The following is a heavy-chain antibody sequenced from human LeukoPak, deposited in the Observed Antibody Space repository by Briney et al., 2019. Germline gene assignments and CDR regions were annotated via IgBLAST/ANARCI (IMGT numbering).Heavy chain of an antibody. CDR1: GFTFSSYS. V-gene: IGHV3-21*01. CDR3: GTWGIVAALDR. Sequence: GSLRLSCAASGFTFSSYSFNWVRQAPGKGLEWVSSINTKSNYIWYADSVKGRFTFSRDNAQNSLYLQMNSLRAEDSGVYYCGTWGIVAALDRWGQGTLVTVSS. D-gene: IGHD5-12*01. CDR2: INTKSNYI. J-gene: IGHJ5*02.